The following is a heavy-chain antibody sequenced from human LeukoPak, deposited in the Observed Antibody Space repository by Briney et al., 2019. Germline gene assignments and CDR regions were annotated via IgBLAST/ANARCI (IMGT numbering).Heavy chain of an antibody. V-gene: IGHV3-13*04. Sequence: GGSLRLSCAASGFTFSSYDMHWVRQATGKGLEWVSVIGAAGDTFYPGSVKGRFTISRENAKNSLYLQMISLRAGDTAVYYCARGLRYCSGGSCYNSDAFDIWGQGTMVTVSS. CDR1: GFTFSSYD. CDR3: ARGLRYCSGGSCYNSDAFDI. D-gene: IGHD2-15*01. J-gene: IGHJ3*02. CDR2: IGAAGDT.